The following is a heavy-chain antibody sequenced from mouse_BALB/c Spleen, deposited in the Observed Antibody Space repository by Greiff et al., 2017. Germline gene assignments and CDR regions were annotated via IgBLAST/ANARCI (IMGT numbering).Heavy chain of an antibody. CDR3: TRSIYDGSRFAY. D-gene: IGHD2-3*01. J-gene: IGHJ3*01. Sequence: QVQLQQPGAELVKPGASVKLSCKASGYTFTSYWMHWVKQRPGQGLEWIGEIDPSDSYTNYNQKFKGKATLTVDKSSSTAYMQLSSLTSEDSAVYYCTRSIYDGSRFAYWGQGTLVTVSA. CDR2: IDPSDSYT. V-gene: IGHV1-69*02. CDR1: GYTFTSYW.